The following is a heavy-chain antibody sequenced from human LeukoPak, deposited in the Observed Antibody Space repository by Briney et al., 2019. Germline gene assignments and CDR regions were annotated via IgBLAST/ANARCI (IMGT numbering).Heavy chain of an antibody. D-gene: IGHD6-13*01. Sequence: SVKVSCKASGGTFSSYAISWVRQAPGQGLEWMGGIISIFGTANYAQKFQGRVTITADESTSTAYMELSSLRSEDTAVYYCAAHIAAAHFDYWGQGTLVTVSS. CDR2: IISIFGTA. CDR3: AAHIAAAHFDY. J-gene: IGHJ4*02. CDR1: GGTFSSYA. V-gene: IGHV1-69*13.